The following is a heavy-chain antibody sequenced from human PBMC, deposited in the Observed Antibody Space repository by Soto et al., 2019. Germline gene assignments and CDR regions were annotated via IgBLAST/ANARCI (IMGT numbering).Heavy chain of an antibody. J-gene: IGHJ4*02. Sequence: SETLSLTCTVSGGSISSYYWSWIRQPPGKGLEWIGYIYYSGSTNYNPSLKSRVTISVDTSKNQFSLKLSSVTAADTAVYYCARLTYDSSGYYVFDYWGQGTLVTVSS. V-gene: IGHV4-59*08. CDR2: IYYSGST. CDR3: ARLTYDSSGYYVFDY. CDR1: GGSISSYY. D-gene: IGHD3-22*01.